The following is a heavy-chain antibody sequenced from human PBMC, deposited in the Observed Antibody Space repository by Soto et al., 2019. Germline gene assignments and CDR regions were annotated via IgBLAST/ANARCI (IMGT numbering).Heavy chain of an antibody. CDR1: GLTFSNFW. CDR3: ASGSK. V-gene: IGHV3-7*01. Sequence: GGSLRLSCAASGLTFSNFWMSWVRQAPGKGPEWVATIKEDGSDKYYVDSVKGRFTISRDNSKDSLYLQMNSLRVEDTAVYYCASGSKWGRGTLVTVSS. J-gene: IGHJ4*02. CDR2: IKEDGSDK.